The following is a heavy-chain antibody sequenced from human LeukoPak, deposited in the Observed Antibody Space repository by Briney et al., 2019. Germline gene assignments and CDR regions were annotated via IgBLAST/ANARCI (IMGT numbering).Heavy chain of an antibody. Sequence: ASVKVSFKASGYTFTAYYIHWVRQAPGQGLDWMAWMSPSTGEIAFTQRFQGRVTTTRDTSISTAYMELTRLTSDDTAMYYCAASMVAVAGTASDVWGQGTLATVSS. J-gene: IGHJ3*01. D-gene: IGHD6-19*01. CDR1: GYTFTAYY. CDR2: MSPSTGEI. V-gene: IGHV1-2*02. CDR3: AASMVAVAGTASDV.